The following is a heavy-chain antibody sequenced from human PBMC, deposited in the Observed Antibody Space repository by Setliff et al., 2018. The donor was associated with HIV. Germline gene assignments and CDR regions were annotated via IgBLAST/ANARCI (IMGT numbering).Heavy chain of an antibody. CDR2: IWFDGSNK. J-gene: IGHJ4*02. Sequence: PGGSLRLSCAASGFTFSSYGMHWVRQAPGKGLEWVAVIWFDGSNKYYADSVRGRFTISRDKSKNTLHLQMNSLRAEDTAVYFCARHVPVRGHTPLDNWGQGTLVTVSS. CDR1: GFTFSSYG. V-gene: IGHV3-33*01. D-gene: IGHD2-15*01. CDR3: ARHVPVRGHTPLDN.